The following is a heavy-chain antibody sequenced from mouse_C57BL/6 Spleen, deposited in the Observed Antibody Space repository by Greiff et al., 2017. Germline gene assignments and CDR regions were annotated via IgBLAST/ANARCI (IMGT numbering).Heavy chain of an antibody. J-gene: IGHJ1*03. Sequence: EVQRVESGPGLVKPSQSLSLTCSVTGYSITSGYYWNWIRQFPGNKLEWMGYISYDGSNNYNPSLKNRISITRDTSKNQFFLKLNSVTTEDTATYYCARSQRYDRYFDVWGTGTTVTVSS. CDR1: GYSITSGYY. CDR3: ARSQRYDRYFDV. CDR2: ISYDGSN. D-gene: IGHD2-12*01. V-gene: IGHV3-6*01.